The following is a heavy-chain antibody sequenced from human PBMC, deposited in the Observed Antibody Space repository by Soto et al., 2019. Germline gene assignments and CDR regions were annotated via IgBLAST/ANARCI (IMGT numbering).Heavy chain of an antibody. J-gene: IGHJ5*02. Sequence: SVKVSCKASGGTFSSYAISWVRQAPGQGLEWMGGIIPIFGTANYAQKFQGRVTITADESTSTAYMELSSLRSEDTAVYYCARDWSSSAWFDPWGQGTLVTVSS. CDR1: GGTFSSYA. CDR2: IIPIFGTA. D-gene: IGHD6-6*01. CDR3: ARDWSSSAWFDP. V-gene: IGHV1-69*13.